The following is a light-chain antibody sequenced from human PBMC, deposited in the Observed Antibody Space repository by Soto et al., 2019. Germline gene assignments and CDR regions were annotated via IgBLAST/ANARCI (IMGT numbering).Light chain of an antibody. V-gene: IGKV1-5*01. CDR1: QTVYTW. CDR3: QQYDSYSSGP. Sequence: DIQMTQSPSTISAYVGARVTITSRASQTVYTWLAWYQQKPGKAPKVLIFDASSLKTGVPSRFSGSGSVTEFTLTISNLQPDDFATYYCQQYDSYSSGPVGQGTKVDIK. J-gene: IGKJ1*01. CDR2: DAS.